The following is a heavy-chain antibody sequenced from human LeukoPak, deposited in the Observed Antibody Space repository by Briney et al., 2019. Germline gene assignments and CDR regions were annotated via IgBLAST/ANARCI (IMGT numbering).Heavy chain of an antibody. Sequence: PSETLSLTCTVSGVSINSSSYYWGWIRQPPGKGLDWIGSIYYSGSTYYNPSLKSRVTISVDTSKNQFSLKLSSVTAADTALYYCARRFLTIDNWFDPWGQGTLVTVSS. D-gene: IGHD3-3*01. J-gene: IGHJ5*02. CDR1: GVSINSSSYY. V-gene: IGHV4-39*01. CDR3: ARRFLTIDNWFDP. CDR2: IYYSGST.